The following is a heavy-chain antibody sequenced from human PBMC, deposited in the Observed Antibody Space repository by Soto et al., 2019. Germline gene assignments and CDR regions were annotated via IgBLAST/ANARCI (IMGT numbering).Heavy chain of an antibody. J-gene: IGHJ3*02. Sequence: SVKVSCKASGGTFSSYAISWVRQAPGQGLEWMGGIIPIFGTANYAQKFQGRVTITADKSTSTAYMELSSLRSEDTAVYYCARAQDGYNYVVDAFDIWGQGTMVTVSS. CDR2: IIPIFGTA. CDR1: GGTFSSYA. V-gene: IGHV1-69*06. CDR3: ARAQDGYNYVVDAFDI. D-gene: IGHD5-12*01.